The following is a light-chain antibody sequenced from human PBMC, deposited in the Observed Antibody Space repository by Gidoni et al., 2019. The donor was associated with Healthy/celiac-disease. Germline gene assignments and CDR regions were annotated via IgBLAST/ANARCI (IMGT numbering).Light chain of an antibody. CDR3: QQYNNWPLFT. CDR1: QSVSSN. Sequence: EIVMTQSPATLSVSPGERATLSCRASQSVSSNLAWYQQNPGQAPRLLIYGASTRATGIPARLSGSGSGTEFTLTISSLQSEDFAVYYCQQYNNWPLFTFGPGTKVDIK. V-gene: IGKV3-15*01. J-gene: IGKJ3*01. CDR2: GAS.